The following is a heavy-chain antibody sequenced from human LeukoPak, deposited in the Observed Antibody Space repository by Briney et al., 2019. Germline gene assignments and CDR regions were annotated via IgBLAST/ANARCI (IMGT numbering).Heavy chain of an antibody. J-gene: IGHJ4*02. V-gene: IGHV3-53*01. D-gene: IGHD3-22*01. CDR3: ARAPFYYDSSGYPYFDG. CDR2: MYTGGST. Sequence: PGGSLRPSCAASGFTISTNYMSWVRQAPGKGLEWVSVMYTGGSTYYADSVKGQFTISRDNSKNTLYLQMNSLRAEDTALYYCARAPFYYDSSGYPYFDGWGQGTLVTVSS. CDR1: GFTISTNY.